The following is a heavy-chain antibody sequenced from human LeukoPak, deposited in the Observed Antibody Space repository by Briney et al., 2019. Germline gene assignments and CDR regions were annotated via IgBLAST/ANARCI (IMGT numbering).Heavy chain of an antibody. Sequence: GGSLRLSCAASGFTFSSYWMHWVRQAPGKGLVWVSHISTDGSSTTYGDSAKGRFTVSRDNAKNTLFLQMNSLRVEDTAVYYCARGTAATAGIDYWGQGTLVTVSS. J-gene: IGHJ4*02. CDR1: GFTFSSYW. V-gene: IGHV3-74*01. D-gene: IGHD6-13*01. CDR3: ARGTAATAGIDY. CDR2: ISTDGSST.